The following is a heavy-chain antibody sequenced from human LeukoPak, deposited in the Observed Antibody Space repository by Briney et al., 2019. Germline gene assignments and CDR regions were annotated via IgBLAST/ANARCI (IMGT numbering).Heavy chain of an antibody. V-gene: IGHV4-59*01. CDR1: GGSISSYY. CDR2: IYYSGST. D-gene: IGHD2-2*03. J-gene: IGHJ6*03. CDR3: ARVDIVVVPATITYYYYMDV. Sequence: SETLSLTCTVSGGSISSYYWSWIRQPPGKGLEWIGYIYYSGSTNYNPSLKSRATISVDTSKNQFSLKLSSVTAADTAVYYCARVDIVVVPATITYYYYMDVWGKGTTVTVSS.